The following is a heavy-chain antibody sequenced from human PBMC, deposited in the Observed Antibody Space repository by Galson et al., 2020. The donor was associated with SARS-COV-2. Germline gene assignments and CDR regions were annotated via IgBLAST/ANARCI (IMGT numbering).Heavy chain of an antibody. Sequence: SETLSLTCTVSGGSISSYYWSWIRQPPGKGLEWIGYIYYSGSTNYNPSLKSRVTISVDTSKNQFSLKLSSVTAADTAVYYCARSISGSYEYYFDYWGQGTLVTVSS. CDR3: ARSISGSYEYYFDY. V-gene: IGHV4-59*01. J-gene: IGHJ4*02. CDR2: IYYSGST. CDR1: GGSISSYY. D-gene: IGHD1-26*01.